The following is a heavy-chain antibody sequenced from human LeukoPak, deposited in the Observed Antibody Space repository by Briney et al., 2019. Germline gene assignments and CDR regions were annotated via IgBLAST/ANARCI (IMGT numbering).Heavy chain of an antibody. D-gene: IGHD5-12*01. CDR3: ARGSYSGYDIGY. CDR1: GYTFTGYF. Sequence: ASVKVSCKASGYTFTGYFMHWVRQAPGQGLEWMGRIIPNSGGSNFAQNFQGRVTMTRDTSISTAYMELSRLRSDDTAVYYCARGSYSGYDIGYWGQGTLVTVSS. V-gene: IGHV1-2*06. CDR2: IIPNSGGS. J-gene: IGHJ4*02.